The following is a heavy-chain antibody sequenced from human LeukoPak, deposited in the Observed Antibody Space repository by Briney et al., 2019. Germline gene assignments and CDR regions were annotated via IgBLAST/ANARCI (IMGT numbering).Heavy chain of an antibody. CDR1: GGSFSGFY. CDR2: IYTSGST. J-gene: IGHJ3*02. CDR3: ARVPSGVITTWDAFDI. V-gene: IGHV4-59*10. Sequence: SETLSLTCAVYGGSFSGFYWSWLRQPPGKGLEWVGRIYTSGSTNYNPSLKSRDTMSIDTSKNQFSLKLSSVTAADTAVYYCARVPSGVITTWDAFDIWGQGTMVTVSS. D-gene: IGHD3-22*01.